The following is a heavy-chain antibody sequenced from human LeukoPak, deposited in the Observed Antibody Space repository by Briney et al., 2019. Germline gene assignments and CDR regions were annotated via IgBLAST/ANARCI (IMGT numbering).Heavy chain of an antibody. J-gene: IGHJ4*02. D-gene: IGHD3-22*01. CDR1: GFTFSSYA. CDR3: ARHSGGYPSGGYFDY. CDR2: ISYDGSNK. V-gene: IGHV3-30-3*01. Sequence: GGSLRLSCAASGFTFSSYAMHWVRQAPGKGLEWVAVISYDGSNKYYADSVKGRFTISRDNSKNTLYLQMNSLRAEDTAVYYCARHSGGYPSGGYFDYWGQGTLVTVSS.